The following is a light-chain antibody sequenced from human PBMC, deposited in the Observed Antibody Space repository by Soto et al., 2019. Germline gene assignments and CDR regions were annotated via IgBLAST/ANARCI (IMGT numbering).Light chain of an antibody. CDR1: QSVSSSH. CDR2: GAS. J-gene: IGKJ1*01. Sequence: EIVLTQSPGTPSLSPGERATLSCRASQSVSSSHLAWYQQKPGQAPRLLISGASSRATGIPDRFTGSGSGTDFTLTISRLEPEDFAVYYCQQYGSSPRTFGQGTKVDIK. V-gene: IGKV3-20*01. CDR3: QQYGSSPRT.